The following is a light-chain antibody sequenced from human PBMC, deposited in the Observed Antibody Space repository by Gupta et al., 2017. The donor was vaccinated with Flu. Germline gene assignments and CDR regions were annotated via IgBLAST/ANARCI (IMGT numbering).Light chain of an antibody. CDR1: NIGSYS. CDR3: QVWDSRSDHVV. J-gene: IGLJ2*01. CDR2: DDS. V-gene: IGLV3-21*03. Sequence: SYVLTQPPSVSVAPGKTARITCGGNNIGSYSVHWYQQKPGQAPVLVVYDDSDRPSGIPERFSGSNSGNTATLTISRVDAGDEADYYCQVWDSRSDHVVFGGGTKLTVL.